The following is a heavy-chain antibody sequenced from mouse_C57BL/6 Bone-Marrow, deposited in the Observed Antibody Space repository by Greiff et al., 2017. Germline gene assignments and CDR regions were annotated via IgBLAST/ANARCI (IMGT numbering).Heavy chain of an antibody. D-gene: IGHD1-1*01. CDR1: GFTFSSYA. CDR2: ISDGGSYT. CDR3: AREGSTTVVASYAMDY. V-gene: IGHV5-4*01. Sequence: EVKLVESGGGLVKPGGSLKLSCAASGFTFSSYAMSWVRQTPEKRLEWVATISDGGSYTYYPDNVQGRFTLSIDNAKNNLYLQMSHLTSEATAMYYGAREGSTTVVASYAMDYWGQGTSVTVSS. J-gene: IGHJ4*01.